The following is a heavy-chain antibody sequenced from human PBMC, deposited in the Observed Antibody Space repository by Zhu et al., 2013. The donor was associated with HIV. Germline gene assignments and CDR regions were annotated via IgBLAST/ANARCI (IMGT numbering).Heavy chain of an antibody. CDR1: GYTFTSYD. CDR2: MNPNSGNT. Sequence: QVQLVQSGAEVKKPGASVKVSCKASGYTFTSYDINWVRQATGQGLEWMGWMNPNSGNTGYAQKFQGRVTMTRNTSISTAYMELSSLRSEDTAVYYCARALIVGATHVDAFDIWGQGTMVTVSS. CDR3: ARALIVGATHVDAFDI. V-gene: IGHV1-8*01. J-gene: IGHJ3*02. D-gene: IGHD1-26*01.